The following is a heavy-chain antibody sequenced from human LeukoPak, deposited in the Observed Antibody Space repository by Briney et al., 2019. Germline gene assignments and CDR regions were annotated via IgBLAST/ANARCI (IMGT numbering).Heavy chain of an antibody. D-gene: IGHD3-10*01. Sequence: ASVKVSCKASGYTFTRYGISWVRQAPGKGLEWMGGFDPEDGETIYAQKFQGRVTMTEDTSTDTAYMELSSLRSEDTAVYYCATVLLWFGESRGYFDYWGQGTLVTVSS. J-gene: IGHJ4*02. V-gene: IGHV1-24*01. CDR1: GYTFTRYG. CDR2: FDPEDGET. CDR3: ATVLLWFGESRGYFDY.